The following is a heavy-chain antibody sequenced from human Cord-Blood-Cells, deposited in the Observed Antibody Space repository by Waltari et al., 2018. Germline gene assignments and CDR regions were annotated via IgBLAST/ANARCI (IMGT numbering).Heavy chain of an antibody. CDR1: GGSISSYY. J-gene: IGHJ4*02. D-gene: IGHD3-10*01. V-gene: IGHV4-59*01. Sequence: QVQLQESGPGLVKPSETLSLTCTVSGGSISSYYWSWIRQPPGKGLEWIGYIYYSGSTNSNPSLKDRVTISVDTSKNQFSLKLSSVTAADTAVYYCARFGDYFDYWGQGTLVTVSS. CDR3: ARFGDYFDY. CDR2: IYYSGST.